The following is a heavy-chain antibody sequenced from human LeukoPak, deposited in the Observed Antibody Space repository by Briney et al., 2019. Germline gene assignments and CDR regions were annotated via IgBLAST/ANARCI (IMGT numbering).Heavy chain of an antibody. CDR3: ANDAEGSFDY. V-gene: IGHV3-23*01. J-gene: IGHJ4*02. CDR1: GGSFSGYY. CDR2: ISGSGGST. Sequence: PSETLSLTCAVYGGSFSGYYWSWIRQPPGKGLEWVSAISGSGGSTYYADSVKGRFTISRDNSKNTLYLQMNSLRAEDTAVYYCANDAEGSFDYWGQGTLVTVSS.